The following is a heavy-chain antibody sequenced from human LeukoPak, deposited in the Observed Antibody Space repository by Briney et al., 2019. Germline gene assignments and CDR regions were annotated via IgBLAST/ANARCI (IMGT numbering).Heavy chain of an antibody. V-gene: IGHV3-21*01. D-gene: IGHD2/OR15-2a*01. J-gene: IGHJ5*02. Sequence: GGSLRLSCAASGVTFSSSTMNWVRQAPGKGLEWVSSISSTSNYIYYADSVKGRVTISRDKAQNSLYLQMDSLRAEDTAVYYCVRIPNSADFPNWFDPWGQGTLVTVSS. CDR1: GVTFSSST. CDR2: ISSTSNYI. CDR3: VRIPNSADFPNWFDP.